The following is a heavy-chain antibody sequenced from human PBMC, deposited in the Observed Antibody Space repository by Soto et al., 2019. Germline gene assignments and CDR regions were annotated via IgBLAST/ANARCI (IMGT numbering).Heavy chain of an antibody. CDR2: ISAYNGNT. Sequence: QVQLVQFGAEVKKPGASVKVSCKASGYTFTSYVISWVRQAPGQGLEWMGWISAYNGNTNYAQKFQGRVTMTTDTSTSTAYMELRSLRSDDTAVYYCASYREQLVLYGMDVWGQGTTVTVSS. CDR3: ASYREQLVLYGMDV. V-gene: IGHV1-18*01. CDR1: GYTFTSYV. J-gene: IGHJ6*02. D-gene: IGHD6-13*01.